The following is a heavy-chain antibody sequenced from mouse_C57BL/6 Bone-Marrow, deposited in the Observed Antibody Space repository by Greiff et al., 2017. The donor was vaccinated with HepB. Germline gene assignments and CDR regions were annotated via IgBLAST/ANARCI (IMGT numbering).Heavy chain of an antibody. CDR1: GYTFTDHT. V-gene: IGHV1-78*01. Sequence: QVQLQQSDAELVKPGASVKISCKVSGYTFTDHTIHWMKQRPEQGLEWIGYIYPRDGSTKYNEKFKGKATLTADKSSSTAYMQLNSLTSEDSAVYFCARSEIGLRRDNSPGYAMDYWGQGTSVTVSS. CDR3: ARSEIGLRRDNSPGYAMDY. J-gene: IGHJ4*01. CDR2: IYPRDGST. D-gene: IGHD2-2*01.